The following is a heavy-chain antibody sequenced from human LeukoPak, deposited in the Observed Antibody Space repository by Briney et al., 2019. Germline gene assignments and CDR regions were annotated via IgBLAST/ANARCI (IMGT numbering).Heavy chain of an antibody. Sequence: GASVTVSCKASGFTFTSSAMQWVRQARGQRLEWIGWIVVGSGNTNYAQKFQERVTITRDMSTSTAYMELSSLRYEDTAVYYCAAVPDYYGSGSQRENWFDPWGQGTLVTVSS. V-gene: IGHV1-58*02. J-gene: IGHJ5*02. CDR2: IVVGSGNT. CDR3: AAVPDYYGSGSQRENWFDP. D-gene: IGHD3-10*01. CDR1: GFTFTSSA.